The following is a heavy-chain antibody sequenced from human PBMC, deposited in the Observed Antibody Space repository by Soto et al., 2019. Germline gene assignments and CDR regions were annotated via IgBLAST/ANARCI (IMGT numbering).Heavy chain of an antibody. CDR1: GFTFSKDW. CDR3: ARGLHSLCDY. V-gene: IGHV3-74*01. CDR2: INSEGTTT. D-gene: IGHD2-21*01. Sequence: GATLRPSFAASGFTFSKDWMPWVRQAPGKVLVWGSRINSEGTTTNYEDSVKGRFTISRDNSNNTLYVTMNSLSAEDTAGYYGARGLHSLCDYWGQGTLVTVT. J-gene: IGHJ4*02.